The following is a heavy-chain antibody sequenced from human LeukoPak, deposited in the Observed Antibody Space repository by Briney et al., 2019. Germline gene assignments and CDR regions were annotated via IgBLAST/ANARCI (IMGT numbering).Heavy chain of an antibody. CDR1: GFTFSNYV. D-gene: IGHD5-12*01. J-gene: IGHJ4*02. Sequence: GGSLRLSCAASGFTFSNYVMNWVRQAPGKGLEWVSAISGSGGSAYYADSVKGRFSISRDNSKNTLDLQMNSLRAEDTAVYYCAKAGGYYYFDYWGQGTLVTVSS. V-gene: IGHV3-23*01. CDR2: ISGSGGSA. CDR3: AKAGGYYYFDY.